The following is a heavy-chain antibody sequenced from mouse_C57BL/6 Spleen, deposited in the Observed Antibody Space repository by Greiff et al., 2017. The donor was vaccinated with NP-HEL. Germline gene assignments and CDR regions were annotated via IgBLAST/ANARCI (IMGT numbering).Heavy chain of an antibody. J-gene: IGHJ2*01. V-gene: IGHV1-74*01. D-gene: IGHD3-3*01. Sequence: QVQLQQPGAELVKPGASVKVSCKASGYTFTSYWMNWVKQRPGQGLEWIGRINPSDSDTNYNQKFKGKATLTVDKSSSTAYMQLSGLTSEDSAVYYCAMGGPFDYWGQGTTLTVSS. CDR2: INPSDSDT. CDR3: AMGGPFDY. CDR1: GYTFTSYW.